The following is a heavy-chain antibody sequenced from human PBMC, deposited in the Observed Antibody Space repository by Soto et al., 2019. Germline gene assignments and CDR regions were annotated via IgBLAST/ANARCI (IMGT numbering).Heavy chain of an antibody. D-gene: IGHD3-22*01. CDR2: ISTYNGNT. CDR1: GYTFNTYG. CDR3: ARGPMDYSDNSGNYLLDY. V-gene: IGHV1-18*01. J-gene: IGHJ4*02. Sequence: QVQLVQSGAEVKKPGASVKVSCKASGYTFNTYGMSWVRQAPGQGLDWMGWISTYNGNTKYAERLQGRVTMTTDTTTSTAYMVVRNLRSDDTAVYYCARGPMDYSDNSGNYLLDYWGQGTLVTVSS.